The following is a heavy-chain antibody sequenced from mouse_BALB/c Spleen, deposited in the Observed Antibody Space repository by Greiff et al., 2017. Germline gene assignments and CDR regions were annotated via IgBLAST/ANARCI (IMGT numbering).Heavy chain of an antibody. CDR2: IDPANGNT. CDR1: GFNIKDTY. Sequence: EVQLQESGAELVKPGASVKLSCTASGFNIKDTYMHWVKQRPEQGLEWIGRIDPANGNTKYDPKFQGKATITADTSSNTAYLQLSSLTSEDTAVYYCARAMITTSYYWGQGTSVTVSS. V-gene: IGHV14-3*02. J-gene: IGHJ4*01. CDR3: ARAMITTSYY. D-gene: IGHD2-4*01.